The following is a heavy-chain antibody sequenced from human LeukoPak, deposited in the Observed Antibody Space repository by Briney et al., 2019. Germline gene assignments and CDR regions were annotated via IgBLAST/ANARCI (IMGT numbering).Heavy chain of an antibody. CDR1: GFTFRTYG. J-gene: IGHJ4*02. D-gene: IGHD4-11*01. CDR3: ARDRGMTTETFDY. CDR2: TWYDGTNR. V-gene: IGHV3-33*01. Sequence: GGSLRHSCVASGFTFRTYGMHWVRQAPGKGLEWVADTWYDGTNRKYADSVQGRFTISRDNPKNTLYLQMNSLRPEDTAVYYCARDRGMTTETFDYWGQGTLVTVSS.